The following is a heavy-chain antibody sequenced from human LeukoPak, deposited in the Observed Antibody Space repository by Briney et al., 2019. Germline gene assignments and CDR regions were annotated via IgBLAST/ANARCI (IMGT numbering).Heavy chain of an antibody. CDR2: IYYLGTT. V-gene: IGHV4-59*08. Sequence: PSETLSLTCTVSGGSISGFYWSWIRQPPGKGLEWIGYIYYLGTTNHNPSLKSRVTISVDTSKNQFSLKLSSVTAADTAVYYCARQRQGYCSSTSCRPFDHWGQGTLVTVSS. CDR3: ARQRQGYCSSTSCRPFDH. D-gene: IGHD2-2*01. CDR1: GGSISGFY. J-gene: IGHJ4*02.